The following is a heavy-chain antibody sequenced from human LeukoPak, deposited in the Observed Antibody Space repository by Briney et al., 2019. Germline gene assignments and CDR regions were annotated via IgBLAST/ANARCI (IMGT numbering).Heavy chain of an antibody. CDR3: ARLGYCSSNSCYGVDY. V-gene: IGHV1-18*01. Sequence: ASVKVSCKVSGYTLTELSMHWVRQAPGKGLEWMGWISAYNDNTSYAQMFQDRVTMSTDTSTSTAYMELRSLRFDDTAVYYCARLGYCSSNSCYGVDYWGQGTLVTVSS. CDR2: ISAYNDNT. J-gene: IGHJ4*02. CDR1: GYTLTELS. D-gene: IGHD2-2*01.